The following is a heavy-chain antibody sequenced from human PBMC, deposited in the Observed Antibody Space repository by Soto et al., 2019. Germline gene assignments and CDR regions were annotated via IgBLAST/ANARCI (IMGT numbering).Heavy chain of an antibody. Sequence: GASVKISCKGSGYSFTSYWISWVRQMPGKGLEWMGRIDPSDSYTNYSPSFQGHVTISADKSISTAYLQWSSLKASDTAMYYCARLPVSGSSSYYYYGMDVWGQGTTVTVSS. CDR2: IDPSDSYT. J-gene: IGHJ6*02. CDR3: ARLPVSGSSSYYYYGMDV. V-gene: IGHV5-10-1*01. CDR1: GYSFTSYW. D-gene: IGHD6-6*01.